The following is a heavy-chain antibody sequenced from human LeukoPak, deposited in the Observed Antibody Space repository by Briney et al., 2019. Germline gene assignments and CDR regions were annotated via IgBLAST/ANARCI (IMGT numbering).Heavy chain of an antibody. J-gene: IGHJ3*02. CDR2: ISSNGGST. CDR3: AKGFDWSRYYDAFDI. V-gene: IGHV3-64*01. D-gene: IGHD3-9*01. CDR1: GFTFSSYA. Sequence: GGSLRLSCAASGFTFSSYAMHWVRQAPGKGLEYVSAISSNGGSTYYANSVKGRFTISRDNSKNTLYLQMNSLRAEDTAVYYCAKGFDWSRYYDAFDIWGQGTMVTVSS.